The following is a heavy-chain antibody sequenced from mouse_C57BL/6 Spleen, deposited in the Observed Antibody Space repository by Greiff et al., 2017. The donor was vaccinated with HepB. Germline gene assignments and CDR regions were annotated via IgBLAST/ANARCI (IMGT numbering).Heavy chain of an antibody. J-gene: IGHJ2*01. CDR3: ARPSYYGSSPY. D-gene: IGHD1-1*01. CDR1: GYTFTSYW. CDR2: IYPGSGST. V-gene: IGHV1-55*01. Sequence: QVQLQQSGAELVKPGASVKMSCKASGYTFTSYWITWVKQRPGQGLEWIGDIYPGSGSTNYNETFKSKATLTVDTSSSTAYMQLSSLTSEDSAVYYCARPSYYGSSPYWGQGTTLTVSS.